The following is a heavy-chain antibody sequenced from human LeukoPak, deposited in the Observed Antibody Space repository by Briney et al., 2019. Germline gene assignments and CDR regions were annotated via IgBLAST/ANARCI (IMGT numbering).Heavy chain of an antibody. D-gene: IGHD4-17*01. V-gene: IGHV4-59*08. CDR2: IYYSGST. CDR1: GGSISSYY. J-gene: IGHJ6*02. CDR3: VGYGDYGMDV. Sequence: SETLCLTCTVSGGSISSYYWSWIRQPPGEGLEWIGYIYYSGSTNYNPSLKSRVTISVDTSKNQFSLKLSSVTAADTAVYYCVGYGDYGMDVWGQGTTVTVSS.